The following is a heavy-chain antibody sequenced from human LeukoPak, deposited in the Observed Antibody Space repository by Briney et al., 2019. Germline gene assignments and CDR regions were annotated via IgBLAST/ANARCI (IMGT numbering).Heavy chain of an antibody. V-gene: IGHV1-24*01. CDR1: GYTLTELS. CDR3: AKGLKAAYCGGDCYFPSTD. Sequence: ASVKVSCKVSGYTLTELSMHWVRQAPGKGLEWMGGFDPEDGETIYAQKFQGRVTMTEDTSTDTAYMELSSLRSEDTAVYYCAKGLKAAYCGGDCYFPSTDWGQGTLVTVSS. J-gene: IGHJ4*02. CDR2: FDPEDGET. D-gene: IGHD2-21*01.